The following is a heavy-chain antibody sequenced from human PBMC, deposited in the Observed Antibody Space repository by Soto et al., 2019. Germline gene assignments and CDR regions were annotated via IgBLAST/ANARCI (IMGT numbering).Heavy chain of an antibody. CDR2: INHSGST. J-gene: IGHJ3*02. D-gene: IGHD3-10*01. CDR3: ARGGSLPGVRGVMAAFHI. Sequence: SETLSLTCAVYGGSFSGYYWSWIRQPPGKGLEWIGEINHSGSTNYNPSLKSRVTISVDTSKNQFSLKLSSVTAADTAVYYCARGGSLPGVRGVMAAFHIWGQGTMVTVSS. V-gene: IGHV4-34*01. CDR1: GGSFSGYY.